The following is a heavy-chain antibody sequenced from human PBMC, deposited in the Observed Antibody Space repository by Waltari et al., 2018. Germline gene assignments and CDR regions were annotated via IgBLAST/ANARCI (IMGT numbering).Heavy chain of an antibody. CDR2: IYYSGST. CDR1: GGSLSSYS. J-gene: IGHJ4*02. CDR3: ARGGRGDYFDY. V-gene: IGHV4-59*01. Sequence: QVQLQESGPGLVKPSETLSLTCPVPGGSLSSYSWRWIRQPPGKGLEWIGYIYYSGSTNYNPSLKSRVTISVDTSKNQFSLKLSSVTAADTAVYYCARGGRGDYFDYWGQGTLVTVSS.